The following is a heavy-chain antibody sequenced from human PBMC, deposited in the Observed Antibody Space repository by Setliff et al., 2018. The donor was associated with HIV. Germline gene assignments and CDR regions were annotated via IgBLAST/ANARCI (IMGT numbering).Heavy chain of an antibody. J-gene: IGHJ4*02. D-gene: IGHD2-2*03. Sequence: GGSLRLSCAASEFTLSGYSMSWVRQVPGKGLEWVSAIDPSGSRIFYSDSVKCRFTISRDNSKNTLYLQMNSLTAEDTAVYYCAKVDNGHCTSASCRDFDYWGQGTLVTVSS. CDR2: IDPSGSRI. CDR1: EFTLSGYS. V-gene: IGHV3-23*01. CDR3: AKVDNGHCTSASCRDFDY.